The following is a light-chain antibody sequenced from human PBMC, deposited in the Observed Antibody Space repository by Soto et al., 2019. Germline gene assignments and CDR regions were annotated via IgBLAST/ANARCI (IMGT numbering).Light chain of an antibody. CDR2: GAS. J-gene: IGKJ4*01. Sequence: DIQMTQSPSSLSASVGDRVTITCQASVDIDNYLNWYQQKPGQAPKLMIYGASNLEAGVPSRFNGSGSGTEYVFANSSLQPEDFATYYCQQNKNLPVTFGGGTKVE. CDR1: VDIDNY. CDR3: QQNKNLPVT. V-gene: IGKV1-33*01.